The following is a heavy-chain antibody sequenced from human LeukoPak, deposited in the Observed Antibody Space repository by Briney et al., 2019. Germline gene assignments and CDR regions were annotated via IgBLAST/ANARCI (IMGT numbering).Heavy chain of an antibody. CDR1: GFTFSNAW. CDR3: TTDATAAILEYYYMDV. CDR2: IKSKTDGGTT. V-gene: IGHV3-15*01. J-gene: IGHJ6*03. Sequence: GGSLRLSCAASGFTFSNAWMSWVRQAPGEGLEWVGRIKSKTDGGTTDYAAPVKGRFTISRDDSKNTLYLQMNSLKTEDTAVYYCTTDATAAILEYYYMDVWGKGTTVTVSS. D-gene: IGHD1-1*01.